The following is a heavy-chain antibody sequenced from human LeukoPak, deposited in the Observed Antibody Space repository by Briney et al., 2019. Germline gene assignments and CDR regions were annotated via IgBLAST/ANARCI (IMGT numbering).Heavy chain of an antibody. CDR1: GYTFTGYY. CDR2: INPNSGGT. J-gene: IGHJ4*02. V-gene: IGHV1-2*02. D-gene: IGHD6-19*01. CDR3: VGGWSTGFDY. Sequence: GASVKVSCKASGYTFTGYYMHWVRQAPGQGLEWMGWINPNSGGTNYAQKFQGRVTMTRDTSISTAYMEMTRLTSGDTAVYYCVGGWSTGFDYWGQGTLVTVS.